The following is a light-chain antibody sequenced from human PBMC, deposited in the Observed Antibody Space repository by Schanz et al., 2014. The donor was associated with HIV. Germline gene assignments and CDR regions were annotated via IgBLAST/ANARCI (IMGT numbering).Light chain of an antibody. CDR3: SSYTSSSTWV. CDR2: DVS. Sequence: QSALTQPPSASGSPGQSVTISCTGTSNDVGDYNFVSWYQQHPGKAPKVIIYDVSVRPSGVSSRFSGSKSGNTASLTISGLQAEDEADYYCSSYTSSSTWVFGGGTKLTVL. CDR1: SNDVGDYNF. J-gene: IGLJ3*02. V-gene: IGLV2-14*03.